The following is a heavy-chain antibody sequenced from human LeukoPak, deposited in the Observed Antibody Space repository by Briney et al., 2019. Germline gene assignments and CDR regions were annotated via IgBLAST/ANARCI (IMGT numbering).Heavy chain of an antibody. CDR3: ARVVAYGSGSFLFDY. CDR2: IIPIFGTA. D-gene: IGHD3-10*01. CDR1: GGTFSSYA. Sequence: SVKVSCKASGGTFSSYAISWVRQAPGQGLEWMGGIIPIFGTANYAQKFQGRVTITADESTSTAYMELSSLRSDDTAVYYCARVVAYGSGSFLFDYWGQGTLVTVSS. J-gene: IGHJ4*02. V-gene: IGHV1-69*13.